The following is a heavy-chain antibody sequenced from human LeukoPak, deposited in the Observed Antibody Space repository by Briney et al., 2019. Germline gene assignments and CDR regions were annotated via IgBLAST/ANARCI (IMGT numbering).Heavy chain of an antibody. D-gene: IGHD6-13*01. CDR3: ASRGFDGSSWYLDY. J-gene: IGHJ4*02. CDR1: GFTFSGYA. CDR2: ISGSGGST. V-gene: IGHV3-23*01. Sequence: GGSLRLSCAASGFTFSGYAMSWVRQAPGKGLEWVSAISGSGGSTYYADSVKGRFTISRDNSKNTLYLQMNSLRAEDTAVYYCASRGFDGSSWYLDYWGQGTLVTVSS.